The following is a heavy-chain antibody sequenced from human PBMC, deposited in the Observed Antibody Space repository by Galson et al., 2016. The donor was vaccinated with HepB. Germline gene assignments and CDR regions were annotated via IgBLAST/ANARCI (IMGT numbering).Heavy chain of an antibody. D-gene: IGHD2-21*02. V-gene: IGHV3-53*01. CDR3: ARDPYCGGDCSDY. CDR2: IYSGGSP. Sequence: SLRLSCAASGVTVSSNYMSWVRQAPGKGLERVSIIYSGGSPYYADSVKGRFTISRDNSKNTLYLHMNSLRAEDTAVYYCARDPYCGGDCSDYWGQGTLVTVSS. CDR1: GVTVSSNY. J-gene: IGHJ4*02.